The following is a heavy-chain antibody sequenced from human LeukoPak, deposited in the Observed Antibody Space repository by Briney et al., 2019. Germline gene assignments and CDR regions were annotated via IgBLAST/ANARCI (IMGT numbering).Heavy chain of an antibody. CDR3: ARGATVVTTNFDY. V-gene: IGHV4-39*07. CDR2: IYYSGST. J-gene: IGHJ4*02. CDR1: GGSISSSSYY. D-gene: IGHD4-23*01. Sequence: PSETLSLTCTVSGGSISSSSYYWGWIRQPPGKGLEWIGSIYYSGSTYYNPSLKSRVTISVDTSKNQFSLKLSSVTAADTAVYYCARGATVVTTNFDYWGQGTLVTVSS.